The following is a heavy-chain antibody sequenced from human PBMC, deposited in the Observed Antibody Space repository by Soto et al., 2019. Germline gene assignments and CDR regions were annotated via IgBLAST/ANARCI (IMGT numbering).Heavy chain of an antibody. CDR1: GYSFTSYW. CDR2: IYPGDSDT. CDR3: ARPGYYDFWSGYSYGMDV. V-gene: IGHV5-51*01. J-gene: IGHJ6*02. Sequence: PGESLKISCKGSGYSFTSYWIGWVRQMPGKGLEWMGIIYPGDSDTRYSPSFQGQVTISADKSISTAYLQWSGLKASDTAMYYCARPGYYDFWSGYSYGMDVWGQGTTVTVSS. D-gene: IGHD3-3*01.